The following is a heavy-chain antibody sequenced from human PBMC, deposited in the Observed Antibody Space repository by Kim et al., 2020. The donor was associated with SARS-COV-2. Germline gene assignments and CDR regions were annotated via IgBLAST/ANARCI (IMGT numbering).Heavy chain of an antibody. Sequence: GGSLRLSCAASGFTFSSYAMSWVRQAPGKGLEWVSAISGSGGSTYYADSVKGRFTISRDNSKNTLYLQMNSLRAEDTAVYYCAKAYYYDSSGYFGAGYYGMDVWGQGTTVTVSS. J-gene: IGHJ6*02. V-gene: IGHV3-23*01. CDR1: GFTFSSYA. D-gene: IGHD3-22*01. CDR3: AKAYYYDSSGYFGAGYYGMDV. CDR2: ISGSGGST.